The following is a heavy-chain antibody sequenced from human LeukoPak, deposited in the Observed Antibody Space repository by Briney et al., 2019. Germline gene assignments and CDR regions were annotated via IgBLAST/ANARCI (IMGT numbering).Heavy chain of an antibody. J-gene: IGHJ4*02. CDR1: GFTFSSYW. D-gene: IGHD4-11*01. V-gene: IGHV3-7*01. CDR3: ARARKTKQTNSNYDY. Sequence: GGSLRLSCAASGFTFSSYWMSWVRQAPGKGLEWVANIKQDGSEKYYVDSVKGRFTISRDNAKNSLYLQMNSLRAEDTAVYYSARARKTKQTNSNYDYWGQGTLVTVSS. CDR2: IKQDGSEK.